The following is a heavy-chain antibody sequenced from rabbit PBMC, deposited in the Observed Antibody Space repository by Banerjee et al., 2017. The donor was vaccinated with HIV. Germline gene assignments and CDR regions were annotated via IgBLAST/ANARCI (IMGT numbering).Heavy chain of an antibody. CDR3: VRWGDGGSIYEIAYNL. CDR2: IYGGNSGSA. CDR1: GIDFSSDYY. Sequence: QSLEESGGDLVKPGASLTLTCTASGIDFSSDYYMCWFRQAPGKGPEWIACIYGGNSGSAYYANWAKGRFTISKTSSTTVTLQMTSLTVADTATYFCVRWGDGGSIYEIAYNLWGPGTLVTVS. D-gene: IGHD8-1*01. V-gene: IGHV1S40*01. J-gene: IGHJ4*01.